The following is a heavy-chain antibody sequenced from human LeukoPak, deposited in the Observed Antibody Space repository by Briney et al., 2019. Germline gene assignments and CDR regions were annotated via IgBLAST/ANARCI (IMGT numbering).Heavy chain of an antibody. CDR3: ARDLGHGSGSYYNAYWFDP. CDR2: IKEDGSEK. CDR1: GFTFSSYW. J-gene: IGHJ5*02. V-gene: IGHV3-7*01. Sequence: GGSLRLSCAASGFTFSSYWMSWVRQAPGKGLEWVANIKEDGSEKYYVDSVKGRFTISRDNAKNSLYLQMNSLRAEDTAVYYCARDLGHGSGSYYNAYWFDPWGQGTLVTVSS. D-gene: IGHD3-10*01.